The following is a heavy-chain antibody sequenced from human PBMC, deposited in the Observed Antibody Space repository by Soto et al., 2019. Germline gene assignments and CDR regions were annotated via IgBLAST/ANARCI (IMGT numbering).Heavy chain of an antibody. V-gene: IGHV2-70*11. Sequence: SGPTLVNPTQTLTLTCTFSGFSLTTGGMCLSWIRQPPGQALEWLARIDWDDEKYYSTSLRTRLSISKDTSKNEVVLTLTNMDPVDTATYYCARTPSYCVGPDCFLTGFDFWGQGARVTVS. J-gene: IGHJ4*02. CDR2: IDWDDEK. CDR1: GFSLTTGGMC. D-gene: IGHD2-21*01. CDR3: ARTPSYCVGPDCFLTGFDF.